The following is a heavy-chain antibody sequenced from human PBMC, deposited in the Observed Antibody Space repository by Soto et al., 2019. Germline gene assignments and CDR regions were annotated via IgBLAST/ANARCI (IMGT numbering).Heavy chain of an antibody. D-gene: IGHD2-15*01. CDR2: INPNSGGT. Sequence: GASVKVSCQASGYTFTGYYMHWVRPAPGQGLEWMGWINPNSGGTNYAQKFQGRVTMTRDTSISTAYMELSRLRSDDTAVYYCARGNVVVVAATREYYFDYWGQGTLVTVSS. CDR1: GYTFTGYY. J-gene: IGHJ4*02. V-gene: IGHV1-2*02. CDR3: ARGNVVVVAATREYYFDY.